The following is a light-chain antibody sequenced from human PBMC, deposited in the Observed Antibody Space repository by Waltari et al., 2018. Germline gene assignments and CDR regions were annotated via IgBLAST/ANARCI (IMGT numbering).Light chain of an antibody. Sequence: EIVLTQSPAILSFSPGDRATLSCRASQSVGTYLAWYQQRPVQSPRLLIYDASYRATGIPARFSGSGSETDFTLTISSLQPEDFAVYYCQQRRNWPLTFGGGTRVQI. CDR1: QSVGTY. J-gene: IGKJ4*01. CDR3: QQRRNWPLT. V-gene: IGKV3-11*01. CDR2: DAS.